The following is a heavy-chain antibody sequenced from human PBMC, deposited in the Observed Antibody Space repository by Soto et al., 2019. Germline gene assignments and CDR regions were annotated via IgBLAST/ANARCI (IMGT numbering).Heavy chain of an antibody. D-gene: IGHD2-8*02. Sequence: QVQLVQSGAEVKKPGSSVKVSCKASGGTFSSYAISWVRQAPGQGLEWMGGIIPIFGTANYAQKFQGRVTITAEEATSTAYMELSSLRSEDTAVYYCARGPSYGYGVLVNVGFDLWGRGTLVTVSS. CDR2: IIPIFGTA. J-gene: IGHJ2*01. V-gene: IGHV1-69*12. CDR1: GGTFSSYA. CDR3: ARGPSYGYGVLVNVGFDL.